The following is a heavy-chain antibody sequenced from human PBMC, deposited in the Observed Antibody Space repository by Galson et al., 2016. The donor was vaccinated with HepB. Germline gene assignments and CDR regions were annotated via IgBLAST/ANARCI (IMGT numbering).Heavy chain of an antibody. J-gene: IGHJ4*02. V-gene: IGHV3-23*01. D-gene: IGHD1-1*01. CDR2: ISTRRTT. CDR3: AKERLVRRIFDH. Sequence: SLRLSCAASGFVFSNFGLSWVRQAPGKGLEWVASISTRRTTYYSDSVQGRFTISRDNSNNTLYLQMNGLRAEEQAVYYCAKERLVRRIFDHWGQGTLLTVSS. CDR1: GFVFSNFG.